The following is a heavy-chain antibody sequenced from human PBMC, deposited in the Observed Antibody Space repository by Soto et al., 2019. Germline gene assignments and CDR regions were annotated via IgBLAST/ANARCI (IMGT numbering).Heavy chain of an antibody. D-gene: IGHD6-13*01. Sequence: ASVKVSCKASGYTFTSYYIHWVRQAPGQGLEWMGIINPSGGSTSYAQKFQGRVTMTRDTSTSTVYMELSSLRSGDTAVYYCARAPAPLYSSSWYYFDYWGQGTLVTVSS. CDR3: ARAPAPLYSSSWYYFDY. J-gene: IGHJ4*02. V-gene: IGHV1-46*01. CDR1: GYTFTSYY. CDR2: INPSGGST.